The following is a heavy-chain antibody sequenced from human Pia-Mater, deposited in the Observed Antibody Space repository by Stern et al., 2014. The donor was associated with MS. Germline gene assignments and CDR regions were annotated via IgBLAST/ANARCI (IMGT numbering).Heavy chain of an antibody. CDR2: SHYSGTT. D-gene: IGHD5-24*01. J-gene: IGHJ4*02. Sequence: VQLVESGPGLVKPSQTLSLTCAVTGGSISSAEYYWRWIRQSPGKGLEGIGYSHYSGTTYYNPSLKSRVTISVDTSKNQFDLKLRSVTAADTAVYYCSRDADGYSLVFGYWGRGTLVTVSS. CDR3: SRDADGYSLVFGY. V-gene: IGHV4-30-4*01. CDR1: GGSISSAEYY.